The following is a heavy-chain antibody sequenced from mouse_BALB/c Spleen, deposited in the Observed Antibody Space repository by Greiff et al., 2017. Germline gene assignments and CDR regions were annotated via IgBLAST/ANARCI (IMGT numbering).Heavy chain of an antibody. CDR1: GFTFSSYA. J-gene: IGHJ2*01. CDR2: ISSGGST. D-gene: IGHD1-1*01. V-gene: IGHV5-6-5*01. Sequence: EVKVVESGGGLVKPGGSLKLSCAASGFTFSSYAMSWVRQTPEKRLEWVASISSGGSTYYPDSVKGRFTISRDNARNILYLQMSSLRSEDPAMYYCAREYGFDYWGQGTTLTVSS. CDR3: AREYGFDY.